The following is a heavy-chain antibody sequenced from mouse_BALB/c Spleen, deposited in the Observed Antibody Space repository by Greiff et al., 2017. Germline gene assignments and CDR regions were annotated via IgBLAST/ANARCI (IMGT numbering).Heavy chain of an antibody. J-gene: IGHJ1*01. V-gene: IGHV3-1*02. CDR1: GYSITSGYS. CDR2: IHYSGST. CDR3: ARNYGNYPNWYFDV. D-gene: IGHD2-1*01. Sequence: EVQLQQSGPDLVKPSQSLSLTCTVTGYSITSGYSWHWIRQFPGNKLEWMGYIHYSGSTNYNPSLKSRISITRDTSKNQFFLQLNSVTTEDTATYYCARNYGNYPNWYFDVWGAGTTVTVSS.